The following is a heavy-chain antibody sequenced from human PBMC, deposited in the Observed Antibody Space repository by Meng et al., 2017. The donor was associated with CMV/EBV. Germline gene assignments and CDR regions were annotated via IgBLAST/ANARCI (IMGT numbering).Heavy chain of an antibody. CDR1: GFTFSSYS. J-gene: IGHJ4*02. V-gene: IGHV3-21*01. CDR3: ARDLGYDFWSGYYIPKVPHPFDY. Sequence: GGSLRLSCAASGFTFSSYSMNWVRQAPGKGLEWVSSISSSSSYIYYADSVKGRFTISRDNAKNSLYLQMNSLRAEGTAVYYCARDLGYDFWSGYYIPKVPHPFDYWGQGTLVTVSS. CDR2: ISSSSSYI. D-gene: IGHD3-3*01.